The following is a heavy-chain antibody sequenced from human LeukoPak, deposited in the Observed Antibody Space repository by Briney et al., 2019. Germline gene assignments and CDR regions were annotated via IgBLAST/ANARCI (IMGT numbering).Heavy chain of an antibody. CDR2: ISAYNGNT. V-gene: IGHV1-18*01. J-gene: IGHJ4*02. D-gene: IGHD3-10*01. CDR3: ARVGYYYGSGSYYNY. Sequence: ASVKVSCKASGYTFTSYGINWARQAPGQGLEWMGWISAYNGNTNYAQKLQGRVTMTTDTSTSTAYMELRSLRSDDTAVYYCARVGYYYGSGSYYNYWGQGTLVTVSS. CDR1: GYTFTSYG.